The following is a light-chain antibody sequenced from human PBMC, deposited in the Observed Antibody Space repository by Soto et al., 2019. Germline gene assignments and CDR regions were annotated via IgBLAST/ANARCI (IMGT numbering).Light chain of an antibody. CDR1: QDIGSA. CDR3: QQFNGFPLT. Sequence: IQLTQSPSSLSASVGDRVTITCRAGQDIGSALAWYQQRPGKAPKLLLYDASKLEAGVPTRFSGSGSGTDFPLTITRLRPEDFATYCWQQFNGFPLTFGGGTKVQIK. J-gene: IGKJ4*01. CDR2: DAS. V-gene: IGKV1-13*02.